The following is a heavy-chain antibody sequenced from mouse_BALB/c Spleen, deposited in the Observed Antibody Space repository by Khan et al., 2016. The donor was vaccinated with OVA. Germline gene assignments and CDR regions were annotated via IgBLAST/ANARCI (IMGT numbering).Heavy chain of an antibody. CDR1: GYSITSGYA. CDR2: ISYSDVT. CDR3: ARVNYYGYYFDY. V-gene: IGHV3-2*02. J-gene: IGHJ2*01. Sequence: EVQLQELGPGLVKPSQSLSLTCTVTGYSITSGYAWNWIRQFPGNKLEWMGYISYSDVTNYNPSLKSRISITRDTSKNQFFLQLNSVTTEDTATYYCARVNYYGYYFDYWGQGTTLPVSS. D-gene: IGHD1-1*01.